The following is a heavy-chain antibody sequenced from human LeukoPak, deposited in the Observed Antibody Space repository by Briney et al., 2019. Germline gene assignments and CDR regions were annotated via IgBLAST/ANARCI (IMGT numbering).Heavy chain of an antibody. CDR3: ARDYYDSSGPGAFDI. Sequence: GGSLRLSCAASGFTVTSNYMSWVRQAPGKGLEWVSLIYSGGSTYHADSVRGRFSISRDTSKNTLYLQMNSLRAEDTAVYYCARDYYDSSGPGAFDIWGQGTMVTVSS. J-gene: IGHJ3*02. V-gene: IGHV3-66*01. CDR2: IYSGGST. D-gene: IGHD3-22*01. CDR1: GFTVTSNY.